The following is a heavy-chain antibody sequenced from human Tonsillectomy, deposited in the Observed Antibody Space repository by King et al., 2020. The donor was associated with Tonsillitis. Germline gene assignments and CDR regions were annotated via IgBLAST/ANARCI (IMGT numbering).Heavy chain of an antibody. D-gene: IGHD1-26*01. CDR1: GFTLSGYW. J-gene: IGHJ4*02. CDR3: ARDVSGNLDY. Sequence: VQLVESGGGLVQPGGSLRLSCAASGFTLSGYWMAWVRQAPGKGLEWVANIKQDESDKNYVDSVKGRFTISRDNAKNSLYLQMNNLRVDDTAMYYCARDVSGNLDYWGQGTLVTVSS. CDR2: IKQDESDK. V-gene: IGHV3-7*01.